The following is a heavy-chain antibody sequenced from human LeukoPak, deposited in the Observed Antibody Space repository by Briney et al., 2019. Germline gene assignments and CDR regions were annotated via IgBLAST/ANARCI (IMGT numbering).Heavy chain of an antibody. CDR3: TTSYPNHDFDY. CDR2: IKKKTDGGTT. CDR1: GFTFSNAW. D-gene: IGHD1-14*01. V-gene: IGHV3-15*01. J-gene: IGHJ4*02. Sequence: PGGSLRLSCVVSGFTFSNAWMSWVRQAPGKGLEWVGRIKKKTDGGTTDYAAPVKGRFTISRDDSKNTLYLQMNSLKTEDTAVYYCTTSYPNHDFDYWGQGTLVTVSS.